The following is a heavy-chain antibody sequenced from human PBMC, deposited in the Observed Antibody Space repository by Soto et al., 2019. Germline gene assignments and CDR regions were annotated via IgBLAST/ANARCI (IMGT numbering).Heavy chain of an antibody. V-gene: IGHV4-31*03. CDR1: GGSISSGGYY. J-gene: IGHJ3*02. CDR3: ARATVYYYDSSGYLGAFDI. CDR2: IYYSGST. D-gene: IGHD3-22*01. Sequence: SLTCTVSGGSISSGGYYWSWIRQHPGKGLEWIGYIYYSGSTYYNPSLKSRVTISVDTSKNQFSLKLSSVTAADTAVYYCARATVYYYDSSGYLGAFDIWGQGTMVTVS.